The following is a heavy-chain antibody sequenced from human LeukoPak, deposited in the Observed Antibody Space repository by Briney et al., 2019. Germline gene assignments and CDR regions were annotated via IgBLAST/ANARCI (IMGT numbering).Heavy chain of an antibody. J-gene: IGHJ4*02. CDR1: GFTFSDSS. Sequence: GGSLRLSCVASGFTFSDSSMSWVRQAPGKGLEWLANIKQGEGDKFYLESVMGRFTISRDNGNNSLFLQLTSLRVEGTAVYYCARGGLFGTLDYWGQGDRVTVS. D-gene: IGHD3-3*01. CDR3: ARGGLFGTLDY. CDR2: IKQGEGDK. V-gene: IGHV3-7*01.